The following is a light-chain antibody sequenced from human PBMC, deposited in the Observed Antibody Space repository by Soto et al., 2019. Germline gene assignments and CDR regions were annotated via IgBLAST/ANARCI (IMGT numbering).Light chain of an antibody. J-gene: IGLJ2*01. CDR3: NSYTSSGTYVL. V-gene: IGLV2-14*03. Sequence: QSALTQPASVSGSPGQSITISCTGSSSDVGGYSYVSWYQHHPGKAPKLMIYDVDVRPSGVSNRFSGSKSGNTASLTISGLQAEDEADYYCNSYTSSGTYVLFGGGTKPPS. CDR1: SSDVGGYSY. CDR2: DVD.